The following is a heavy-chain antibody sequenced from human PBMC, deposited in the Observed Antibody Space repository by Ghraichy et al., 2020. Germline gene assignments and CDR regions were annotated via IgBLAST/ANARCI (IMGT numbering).Heavy chain of an antibody. Sequence: ASVKVSCKASGYTFTSYGISWVRQAPGQGLEWMGWISIYNDNTNYAQKFQGRVTMTTDTSTSTAYMELRSLRSDDTAVYYCAREGGYSNYPHLDYWGQGTLVTVSS. J-gene: IGHJ4*02. CDR3: AREGGYSNYPHLDY. D-gene: IGHD4-11*01. V-gene: IGHV1-18*01. CDR2: ISIYNDNT. CDR1: GYTFTSYG.